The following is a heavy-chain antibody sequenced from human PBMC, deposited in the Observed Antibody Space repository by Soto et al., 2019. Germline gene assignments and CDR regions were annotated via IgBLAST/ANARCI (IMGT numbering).Heavy chain of an antibody. D-gene: IGHD2-2*01. CDR2: ISSSGSTI. CDR1: GFTFSDYY. V-gene: IGHV3-11*01. J-gene: IGHJ3*02. Sequence: GGSLRLSCAASGFTFSDYYMSWIRQAPGKGLEWVSYISSSGSTIYYADSVKGRFTISRDNAKNSLYLQMNSLRAEDTAVYYCARVDCSSTSCYLGAFDIWGQGTMVTVSS. CDR3: ARVDCSSTSCYLGAFDI.